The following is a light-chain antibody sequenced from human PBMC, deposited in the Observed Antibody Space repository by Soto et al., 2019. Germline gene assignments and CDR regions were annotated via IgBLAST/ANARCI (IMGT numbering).Light chain of an antibody. V-gene: IGLV3-21*04. CDR1: NIGSKS. CDR2: YDS. Sequence: SYELTQPPSVSVAPGKTARITCGGNNIGSKSVHWYQQKPGQAPVLVIYYDSDRPSGIPERFSGSNSGNTATLTSSRVEAGDEADYDCQVWDSSSDHPVFGGGTKLTVL. J-gene: IGLJ2*01. CDR3: QVWDSSSDHPV.